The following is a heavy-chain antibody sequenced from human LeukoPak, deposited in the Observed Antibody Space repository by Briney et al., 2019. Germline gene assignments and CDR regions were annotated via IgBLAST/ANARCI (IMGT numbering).Heavy chain of an antibody. Sequence: PSETLSLTCTVSGGSISSYYWSWIRQPPGKGLEWIGYIYYSGSTNYNPSLRSRVTISVDTSKNQFSLKLSSVTAADTAVYYCASLLRLGSQADYWGQRTLVTVSS. J-gene: IGHJ4*02. CDR1: GGSISSYY. D-gene: IGHD3-16*01. V-gene: IGHV4-59*08. CDR2: IYYSGST. CDR3: ASLLRLGSQADY.